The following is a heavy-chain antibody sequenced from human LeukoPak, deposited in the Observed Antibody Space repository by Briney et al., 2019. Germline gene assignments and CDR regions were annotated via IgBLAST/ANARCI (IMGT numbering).Heavy chain of an antibody. Sequence: PSETLSLTCTVSGDSIRSGTYCWVWLRQPPGKGLEWITSIYSSGSTFYNPSLKTRVTISLDTSKNQFSLNLSSVTAADTAVYYCARTSEEQLVPIDFDYWSQGTLVTVSS. CDR1: GDSIRSGTYC. D-gene: IGHD6-13*01. J-gene: IGHJ4*02. V-gene: IGHV4-39*07. CDR3: ARTSEEQLVPIDFDY. CDR2: IYSSGST.